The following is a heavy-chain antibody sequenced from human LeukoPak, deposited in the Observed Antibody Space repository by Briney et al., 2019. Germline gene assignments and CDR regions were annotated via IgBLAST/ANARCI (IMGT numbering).Heavy chain of an antibody. CDR2: INPSGGST. CDR3: AREGRIAFDI. J-gene: IGHJ3*02. CDR1: GYTFTSYY. D-gene: IGHD2-15*01. V-gene: IGHV1-46*01. Sequence: GASVNVPCKASGYTFTSYYMHWVRQAPGQGLEWMGIINPSGGSTSYAQKFQGRVTMTRDTSTSTVYMELSSLRSEDTAVYYCAREGRIAFDIWGQGTMVTVSS.